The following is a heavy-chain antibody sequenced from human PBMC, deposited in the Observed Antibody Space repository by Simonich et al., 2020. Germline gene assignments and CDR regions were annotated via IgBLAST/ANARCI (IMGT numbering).Heavy chain of an antibody. V-gene: IGHV3-74*01. Sequence: EVQLVESGGGLVQPGGSLRLSCAASGFTFSSYWRHWVRPAPGKGVGGDSGNNSDRSSTSYANSVKGRFTISRDKAKNTLYLQMNSRRAEDTAVYYCAREAGDLWYFDLWGRGTLVTVSS. CDR3: AREAGDLWYFDL. CDR2: NNSDRSST. J-gene: IGHJ2*01. CDR1: GFTFSSYW. D-gene: IGHD7-27*01.